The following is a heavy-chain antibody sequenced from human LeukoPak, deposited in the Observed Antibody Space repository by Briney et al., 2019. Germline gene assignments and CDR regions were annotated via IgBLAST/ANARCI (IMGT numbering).Heavy chain of an antibody. CDR3: ARTGSSGSFSDY. D-gene: IGHD3-10*01. CDR1: AGSLSTYW. V-gene: IGHV4-59*01. Sequence: SETLSLTCSVSAGSLSTYWWSWIRQPPGKGLEWIGFIHYTGGTLYNPSLKSRVTLSVDVSKSQFSLSLTSATTADTAVYYCARTGSSGSFSDYWGLGTLVTVSS. J-gene: IGHJ4*02. CDR2: IHYTGGT.